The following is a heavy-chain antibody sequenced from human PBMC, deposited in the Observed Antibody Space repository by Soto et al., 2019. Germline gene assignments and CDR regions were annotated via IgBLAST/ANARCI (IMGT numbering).Heavy chain of an antibody. J-gene: IGHJ6*02. V-gene: IGHV3-48*02. CDR1: GFTLSSYN. CDR2: ISGSSDTI. Sequence: EVQLVESGGGLVQPGGSLRLSCAASGFTLSSYNMNWVRQAPGKGLEWVSYISGSSDTIYYADSVQGRFTISRDNAKNSLYLQMDSLRDEDTAVYYCARDHGGSTWFVGIYDFFGVYVWGQGTTVTVSS. D-gene: IGHD6-13*01. CDR3: ARDHGGSTWFVGIYDFFGVYV.